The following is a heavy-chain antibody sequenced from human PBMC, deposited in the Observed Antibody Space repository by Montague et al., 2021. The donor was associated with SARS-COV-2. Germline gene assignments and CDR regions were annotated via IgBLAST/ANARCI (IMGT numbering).Heavy chain of an antibody. D-gene: IGHD3-10*01. Sequence: SETLSLTCSVSGDSITNHNWSWTRQPAGKGLEWIGRMHFTGKTNFSPFFSSRLTMSADTSKNQFSLKLTSVTAADTAIYFCARDRFDFGAGRQGTIDFWGQGTLVTVSS. V-gene: IGHV4-4*07. CDR3: ARDRFDFGAGRQGTIDF. J-gene: IGHJ4*02. CDR2: MHFTGKT. CDR1: GDSITNHN.